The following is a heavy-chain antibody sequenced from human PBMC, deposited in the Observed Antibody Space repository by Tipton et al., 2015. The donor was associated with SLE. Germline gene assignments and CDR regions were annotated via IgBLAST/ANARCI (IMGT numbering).Heavy chain of an antibody. J-gene: IGHJ2*01. V-gene: IGHV4-38-2*01. Sequence: TLSLTCAVSDYSITRGYHWGWIRQPPGKGLEWIGSIFYSGSSYYNPSLKSRATIYVDTSKNQFSLKLSSVTAADTAVYYCARRGVGATYWYFDLWGRGTLVTVSS. D-gene: IGHD1-26*01. CDR3: ARRGVGATYWYFDL. CDR2: IFYSGSS. CDR1: DYSITRGYH.